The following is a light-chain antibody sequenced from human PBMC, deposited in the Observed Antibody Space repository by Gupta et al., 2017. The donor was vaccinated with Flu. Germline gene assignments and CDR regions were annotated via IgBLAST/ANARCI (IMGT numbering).Light chain of an antibody. J-gene: IGLJ2*01. V-gene: IGLV3-21*03. CDR2: VYS. Sequence: KTARITCEGNNMYSKSVHWYQKRPGPDHVLVVEVYSDRPSGIPERFAVSNSGNKDTLTVSGGEAGDEADDDCQVWARSSGHSVVFGGGTKLTVL. CDR3: QVWARSSGHSVV. CDR1: NMYSKS.